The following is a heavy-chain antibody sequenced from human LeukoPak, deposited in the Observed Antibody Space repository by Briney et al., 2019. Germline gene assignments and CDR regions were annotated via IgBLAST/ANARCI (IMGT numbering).Heavy chain of an antibody. CDR2: ASYSGGT. CDR3: ARHGHHGDRDY. V-gene: IGHV4-30-2*03. J-gene: IGHJ4*02. Sequence: SETLSLTCSVSGGSVTGGGYYWSWIRQHPGKGLEWIGFASYSGGTYYNPSLMSRVTISIDTSKNQFSLKVSSVTAADTAVYYCARHGHHGDRDYWGQGTLVTVSS. CDR1: GGSVTGGGYY. D-gene: IGHD2-21*02.